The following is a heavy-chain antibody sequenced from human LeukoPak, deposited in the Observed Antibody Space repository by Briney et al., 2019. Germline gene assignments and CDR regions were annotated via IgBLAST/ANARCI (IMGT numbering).Heavy chain of an antibody. J-gene: IGHJ4*02. V-gene: IGHV4-31*03. Sequence: SQTLSLTCSVSGGSISSGGYYWSWIRQHPGKGLEWIGYIYYSGSTYYNPSLKSRVTISVDTSKNQFSLKLSSVTAADTAVYYCARGDHSNYQIGCWGQGTLVTVSS. D-gene: IGHD4-4*01. CDR3: ARGDHSNYQIGC. CDR2: IYYSGST. CDR1: GGSISSGGYY.